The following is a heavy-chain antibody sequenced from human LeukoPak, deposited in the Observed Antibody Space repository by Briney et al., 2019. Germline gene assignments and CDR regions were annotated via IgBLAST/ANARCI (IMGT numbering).Heavy chain of an antibody. CDR1: GFTFDDYA. CDR2: ISGDGGST. V-gene: IGHV3-43*02. J-gene: IGHJ4*02. CDR3: AKDIGYSSGWYTFDY. D-gene: IGHD6-19*01. Sequence: PGGSLRLSCAASGFTFDDYAMHWVRQAPGKGLEWVSLISGDGGSTYYADSVKGRFTISRDNSKNSLYLQMNSLRTEDTALYYCAKDIGYSSGWYTFDYWGQGILVTVSS.